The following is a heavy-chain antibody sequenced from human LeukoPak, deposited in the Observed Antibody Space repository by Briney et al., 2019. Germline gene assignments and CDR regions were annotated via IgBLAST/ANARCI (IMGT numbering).Heavy chain of an antibody. CDR1: GYTFTGYY. V-gene: IGHV1-2*02. D-gene: IGHD1-20*01. CDR2: INPNSGGT. J-gene: IGHJ3*02. Sequence: ASVKVSCKASGYTFTGYYMHWVRQAPGQGLEWMGWINPNSGGTNYAQKFQGRVTMTRDTSISTAYMELSRLRSDDTAVYYCARPTRAWYNWSDFGLGQDDAFDIWGQGTMVTVSS. CDR3: ARPTRAWYNWSDFGLGQDDAFDI.